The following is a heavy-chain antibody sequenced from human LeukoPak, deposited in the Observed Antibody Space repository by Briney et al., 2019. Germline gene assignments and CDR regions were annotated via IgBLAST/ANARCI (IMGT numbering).Heavy chain of an antibody. CDR2: ISAYNGNT. Sequence: ASVKVSCKASGYTFTSYGISWVRQAPGQGLEWMGRISAYNGNTNYAQKLQGRVTMTTDTSTSTAYMELRSLRSDDTAVYYCARGYCSGGSCYSVENWFDPWGQGTLVTVSS. J-gene: IGHJ5*02. D-gene: IGHD2-15*01. CDR1: GYTFTSYG. V-gene: IGHV1-18*01. CDR3: ARGYCSGGSCYSVENWFDP.